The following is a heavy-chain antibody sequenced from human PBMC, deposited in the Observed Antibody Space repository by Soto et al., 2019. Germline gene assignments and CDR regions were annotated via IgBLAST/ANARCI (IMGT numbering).Heavy chain of an antibody. D-gene: IGHD4-4*01. CDR2: MNPNSGNT. V-gene: IGHV1-8*01. CDR1: GYTFTSYD. J-gene: IGHJ5*02. Sequence: QVQLVQSGAEVKKPGASVKVSCKASGYTFTSYDINWVRQATGQGLEWMGWMNPNSGNTGYAQKFQGRVTMTRNTSISTAYMERSSLRSEDTAVYYCARGSASRGLQRNWFDPWGQGTLVTVSS. CDR3: ARGSASRGLQRNWFDP.